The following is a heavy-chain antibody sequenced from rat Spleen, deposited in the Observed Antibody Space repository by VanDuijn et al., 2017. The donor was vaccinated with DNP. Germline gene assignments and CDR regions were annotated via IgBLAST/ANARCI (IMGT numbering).Heavy chain of an antibody. CDR3: TRYGEYTALDA. V-gene: IGHV2-34*01. CDR2: MWYDGDT. CDR1: GFSLSSYS. Sequence: QVQLKESGPGLVQPSETLSLTCTVSGFSLSSYSVSWVRQPSGKGPEWMGRMWYDGDTAYNPALKSRLRFSRDTSKNQVFLKMSSLQTEDTAIYYCTRYGEYTALDAWGQGTSVTVSS. J-gene: IGHJ4*01. D-gene: IGHD1-11*01.